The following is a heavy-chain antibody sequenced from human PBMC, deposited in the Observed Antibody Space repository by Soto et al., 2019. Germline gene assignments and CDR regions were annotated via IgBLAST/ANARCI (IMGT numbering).Heavy chain of an antibody. CDR3: AEEINRRQIVVVSPNYGMDV. CDR1: GFTFGSYA. Sequence: GGSLRLSCAASGFTFGSYAMSWVRQAPGKGLEWVSLISWDGGSTYYADSVKGRFTISRDNSKNSLYLQMNSLRTEDTALYYCAEEINRRQIVVVSPNYGMDVWGQGTTVTVSS. CDR2: ISWDGGST. D-gene: IGHD3-22*01. V-gene: IGHV3-43*02. J-gene: IGHJ6*02.